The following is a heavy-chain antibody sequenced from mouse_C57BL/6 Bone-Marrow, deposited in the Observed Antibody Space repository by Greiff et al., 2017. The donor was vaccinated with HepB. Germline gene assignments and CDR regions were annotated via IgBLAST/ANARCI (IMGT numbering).Heavy chain of an antibody. Sequence: QVQLQQSGAELARPGASVKLSCKASGYTFTSYWMQWVKQRPGQGLEWIGAIYPGDGETRYTQKFKGKATLTADKSSSTAYMQLSSLASEDSAVYYCARKLWLAYFDYWGQGTTLTVSS. CDR2: IYPGDGET. D-gene: IGHD2-2*01. J-gene: IGHJ2*01. CDR1: GYTFTSYW. V-gene: IGHV1-87*01. CDR3: ARKLWLAYFDY.